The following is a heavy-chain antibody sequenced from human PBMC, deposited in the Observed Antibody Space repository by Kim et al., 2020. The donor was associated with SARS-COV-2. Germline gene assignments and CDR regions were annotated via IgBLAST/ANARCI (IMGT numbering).Heavy chain of an antibody. D-gene: IGHD6-13*01. CDR1: GYTFTSYA. V-gene: IGHV1-3*01. Sequence: ASVKVSCKASGYTFTSYAMHWVRQAPGQRLEWMGWINAGNGNTKYSQKFQGRVTITRDTSASTAYMELSSLRSEDTAVYYCARDEMKGSSWYFYYYGMDVWGQGTTVTVSS. J-gene: IGHJ6*02. CDR2: INAGNGNT. CDR3: ARDEMKGSSWYFYYYGMDV.